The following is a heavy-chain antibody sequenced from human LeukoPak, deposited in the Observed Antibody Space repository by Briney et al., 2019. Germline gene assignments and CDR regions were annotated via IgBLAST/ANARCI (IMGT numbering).Heavy chain of an antibody. Sequence: SETLSLTCTVSGGSISSGDYYWSRIRQPPGKGLEWIGYIYYSGSTYYNPSLKSRVTISVDTSKNQISLKLSSVTAADTAVYYCARGGGMVRGVTSVDYWGQGTLVTVSS. V-gene: IGHV4-30-4*01. CDR3: ARGGGMVRGVTSVDY. D-gene: IGHD3-10*01. CDR2: IYYSGST. CDR1: GGSISSGDYY. J-gene: IGHJ4*02.